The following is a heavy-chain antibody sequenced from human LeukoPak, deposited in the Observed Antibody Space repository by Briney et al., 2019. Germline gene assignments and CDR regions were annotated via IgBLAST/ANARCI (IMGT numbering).Heavy chain of an antibody. D-gene: IGHD3-3*01. CDR2: IYYSGST. J-gene: IGHJ4*02. Sequence: SETLSLTCTVSGGSISNYYWSWIRQPPGKGLEWIGYIYYSGSTNYNPSLKSRVTISVDTSKNQFSLKLSSVTAADTAVYYCGALSGYSLSIDYWGQGTLVTVSS. CDR3: GALSGYSLSIDY. CDR1: GGSISNYY. V-gene: IGHV4-59*08.